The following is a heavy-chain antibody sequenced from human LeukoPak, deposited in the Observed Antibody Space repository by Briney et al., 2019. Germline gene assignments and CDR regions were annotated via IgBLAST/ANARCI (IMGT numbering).Heavy chain of an antibody. CDR2: ISAYNGNT. CDR3: ARLADYYDILTGYYRVWDY. J-gene: IGHJ4*02. CDR1: GYTFTSYG. Sequence: ASVKVSCKASGYTFTSYGISWVRQAPGRGLEWMGWISAYNGNTNYAQKLQGRVTMTTDTSTSTAYMELRSLRSDDTAVYYCARLADYYDILTGYYRVWDYWGQGTLVTVSS. D-gene: IGHD3-9*01. V-gene: IGHV1-18*01.